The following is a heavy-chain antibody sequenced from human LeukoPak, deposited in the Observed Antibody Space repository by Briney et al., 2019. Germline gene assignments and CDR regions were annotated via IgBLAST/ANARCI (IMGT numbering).Heavy chain of an antibody. V-gene: IGHV3-11*01. CDR2: ISSSGSTI. CDR1: GFTFSDYY. Sequence: GGSLRLSCAASGFTFSDYYMSWIRQAPGKGLEWVSYISSSGSTIYYADSVKGRFTISRDNAKNSLYLQMNSLRAEDTAVYYCARTEWAPTISLEGYLDYWGQGTLVTVSS. CDR3: ARTEWAPTISLEGYLDY. D-gene: IGHD3-9*01. J-gene: IGHJ4*02.